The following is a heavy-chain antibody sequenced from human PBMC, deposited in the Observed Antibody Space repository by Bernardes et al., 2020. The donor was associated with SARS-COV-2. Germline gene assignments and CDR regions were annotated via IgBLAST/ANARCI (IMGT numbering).Heavy chain of an antibody. CDR1: GFTFSSYA. V-gene: IGHV3-23*01. Sequence: GGSLRLSCAASGFTFSSYAMSWVRQAPGRGLEWVSAINYSGGSTYYADSVKGRFSISRDNSKNTLYLQMNSLRAEDTAVYYCGGEVVDALDIWGQGTMVTVSS. J-gene: IGHJ3*02. CDR3: GGEVVDALDI. CDR2: INYSGGST. D-gene: IGHD2-15*01.